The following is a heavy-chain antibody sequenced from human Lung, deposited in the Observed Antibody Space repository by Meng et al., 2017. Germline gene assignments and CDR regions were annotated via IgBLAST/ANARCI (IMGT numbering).Heavy chain of an antibody. CDR1: GYTVTSYA. J-gene: IGHJ4*02. CDR3: ARGEGYCTNGVCSPGY. V-gene: IGHV1-3*01. D-gene: IGHD2-8*01. CDR2: INAGNGNT. Sequence: QVHPVQSGPEVKKPGASVTASCKSSGYTVTSYAMHWVRQAPGQRLEWMGWINAGNGNTKYSQKFQGRVTITRDTSASTAYMELSSLRSEDTAVYYCARGEGYCTNGVCSPGYWGQGTLVTVSS.